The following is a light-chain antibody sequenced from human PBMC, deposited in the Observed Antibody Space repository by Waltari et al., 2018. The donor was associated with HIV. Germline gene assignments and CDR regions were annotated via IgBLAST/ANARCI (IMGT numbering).Light chain of an antibody. V-gene: IGLV1-44*01. Sequence: QSVLTQPPSASGTPGQRVTISCSGSNSNIGSNTVSWYQQRPGTAPKLLIYSDGQRPSGVRDRFSGSKAGTSASLAISGLQSEDEADYYCAVWDDGLNGPEFGGGTKLTVL. CDR3: AVWDDGLNGPE. CDR1: NSNIGSNT. CDR2: SDG. J-gene: IGLJ3*02.